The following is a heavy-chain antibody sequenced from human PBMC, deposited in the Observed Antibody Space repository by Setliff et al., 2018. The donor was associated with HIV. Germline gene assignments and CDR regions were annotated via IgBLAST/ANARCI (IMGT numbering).Heavy chain of an antibody. D-gene: IGHD3-22*01. CDR1: GFSFSRYW. J-gene: IGHJ3*02. CDR3: ARSHYDSRGYYYRGDAFDI. Sequence: GGSLRLSCAASGFSFSRYWMSWVRQAPGKGLEWVASIDHFGSEKFYVDSVKGRFTISRDNAKNSLYLQMNSLRAEDTAVYYCARSHYDSRGYYYRGDAFDIWGLGTMVTVSS. CDR2: IDHFGSEK. V-gene: IGHV3-7*01.